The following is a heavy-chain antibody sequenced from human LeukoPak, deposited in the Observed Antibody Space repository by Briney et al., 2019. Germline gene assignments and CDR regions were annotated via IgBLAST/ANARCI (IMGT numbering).Heavy chain of an antibody. CDR2: IYTSGST. CDR3: ARVSGYDWESFYDY. Sequence: SETLSLTCTVSGGSISRYYWSWLRQPAGKGLEWIGRIYTSGSTNYNPSLKSRVTMSVDTSKNQFSLKLSSVTAADTAVYYCARVSGYDWESFYDYWGQGALVTVSS. V-gene: IGHV4-4*07. CDR1: GGSISRYY. J-gene: IGHJ4*02. D-gene: IGHD5-12*01.